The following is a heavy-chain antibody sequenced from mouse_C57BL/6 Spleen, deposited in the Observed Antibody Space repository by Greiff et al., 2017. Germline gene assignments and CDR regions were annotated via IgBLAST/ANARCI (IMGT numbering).Heavy chain of an antibody. J-gene: IGHJ4*01. V-gene: IGHV2-5*01. CDR2: ICRGGST. Sequence: VQLQQSGPGLAPPSHSLSITCTVSGFSLTSYGVHWVRQSPGQGLEWLGVICRGGSTDSNAALMSSLNITNDNSKSQVFFKMNSLQADDTAIYDCAINYGSSPYYAMDYWGQGTSVTVSS. D-gene: IGHD1-1*01. CDR1: GFSLTSYG. CDR3: AINYGSSPYYAMDY.